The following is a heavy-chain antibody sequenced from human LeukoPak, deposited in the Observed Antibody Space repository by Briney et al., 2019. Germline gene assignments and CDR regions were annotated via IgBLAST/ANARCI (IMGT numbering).Heavy chain of an antibody. J-gene: IGHJ3*02. CDR1: GSPFRGHY. D-gene: IGHD3-22*01. CDR3: ARLLDNDSSGDPDTFDM. V-gene: IGHV4-59*11. Sequence: SGPLSLTCPVSGSPFRGHYGSWFRQPPGMGLEWIGFVYYSGRTRYNPSLHSRVTISADTSKNHLSLKLTSVTAADTAVYYCARLLDNDSSGDPDTFDMWGQGIKVTVSS. CDR2: VYYSGRT.